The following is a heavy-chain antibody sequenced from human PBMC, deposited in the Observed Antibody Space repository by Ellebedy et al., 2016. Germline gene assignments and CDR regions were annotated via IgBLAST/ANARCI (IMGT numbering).Heavy chain of an antibody. V-gene: IGHV3-23*01. J-gene: IGHJ6*02. Sequence: GESLKISXAASGFTFSSYWMNWVRQAPGKGLEWVSTLSGSGFNTYYADSVKGRFTISRDNSKNTLYLQMNRLGAEDTAVYYCARAPVPAANYYYYGLDVWGQGTTVTVSS. CDR2: LSGSGFNT. CDR1: GFTFSSYW. CDR3: ARAPVPAANYYYYGLDV. D-gene: IGHD2-2*01.